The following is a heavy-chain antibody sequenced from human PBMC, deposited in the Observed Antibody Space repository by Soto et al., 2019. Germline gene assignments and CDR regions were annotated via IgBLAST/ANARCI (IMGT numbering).Heavy chain of an antibody. J-gene: IGHJ4*02. CDR3: ARRRSYYYGSGSYYIDY. CDR1: GGSFSGYY. CDR2: INHSGST. Sequence: SETLSLTCAVYGGSFSGYYCSWLRQPPGKGLEWIGEINHSGSTNYNPSRKSRVSISVDTSKNQFSVKLSSVTGADTAVYYWARRRSYYYGSGSYYIDYWGQGTLVTV. V-gene: IGHV4-34*01. D-gene: IGHD3-10*01.